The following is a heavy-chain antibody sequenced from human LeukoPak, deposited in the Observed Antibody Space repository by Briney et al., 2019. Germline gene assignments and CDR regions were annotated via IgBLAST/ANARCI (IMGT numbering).Heavy chain of an antibody. CDR3: TRFFFGLADAFDI. CDR1: GGSISSYY. CDR2: IYYSGST. V-gene: IGHV4-59*01. D-gene: IGHD3-10*01. J-gene: IGHJ3*02. Sequence: SETLSLTCTVSGGSISSYYWSWIRQPPGKGLEWIGYIYYSGSTNYNPSLKSRVTISVDTSKNQFSLKLSSVTAADTAVYYCTRFFFGLADAFDIWGQGTMVTVSS.